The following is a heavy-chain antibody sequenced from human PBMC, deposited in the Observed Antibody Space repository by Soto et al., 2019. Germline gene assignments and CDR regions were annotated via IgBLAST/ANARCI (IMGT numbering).Heavy chain of an antibody. CDR2: ISAYNGKA. CDR3: TSLRSEDYYYYYMDV. J-gene: IGHJ6*03. V-gene: IGHV1-18*01. CDR1: AYSNTIYG. Sequence: QVQLVQSGAEVKKPGASVKVSCKASAYSNTIYGINWVRQAPGQGLEWMGWISAYNGKAHYAQKVQDRLTVTTDTSTSTAYMELRSLRSDDTDVYYCTSLRSEDYYYYYMDVWGKGTTVTVSS.